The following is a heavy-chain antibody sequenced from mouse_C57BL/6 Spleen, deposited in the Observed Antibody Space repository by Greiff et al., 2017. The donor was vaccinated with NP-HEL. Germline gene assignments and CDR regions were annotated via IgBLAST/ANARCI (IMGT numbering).Heavy chain of an antibody. V-gene: IGHV5-6*01. CDR3: ARQGDYGYYFDY. CDR2: ISSGGSYT. CDR1: GFTFSSYG. J-gene: IGHJ2*01. D-gene: IGHD2-4*01. Sequence: EVQLVESGGDLVKPGGSLKLSCAASGFTFSSYGMSWVRQTPDKRLEWVATISSGGSYTYYPDSVKGRFTISRDNAKNTLYLQMSSLKSEDTAMYYCARQGDYGYYFDYWGQGTTLTGSS.